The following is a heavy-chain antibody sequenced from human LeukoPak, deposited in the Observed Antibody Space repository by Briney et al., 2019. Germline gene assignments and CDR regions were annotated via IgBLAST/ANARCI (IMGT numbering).Heavy chain of an antibody. CDR3: ARNNGWPYFDY. D-gene: IGHD6-19*01. CDR2: ISYSGDNT. CDR1: GFTSSNYA. Sequence: GGSLRLSCDAPGFTSSNYATSCVPKAPGKGLEWVSGISYSGDNTSYADSVQVRFTISRDNSRNTVYLQMNSLRAEDTAIYYCARNNGWPYFDYWGQGTLVTVSS. J-gene: IGHJ4*02. V-gene: IGHV3-23*01.